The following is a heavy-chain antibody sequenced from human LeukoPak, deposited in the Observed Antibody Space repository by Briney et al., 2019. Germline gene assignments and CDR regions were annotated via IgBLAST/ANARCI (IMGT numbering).Heavy chain of an antibody. CDR1: GGTFSSYA. D-gene: IGHD3-22*01. J-gene: IGHJ3*02. CDR3: ARVRRSMIVVVITTGGQHDAFDI. CDR2: IIPIFGTA. Sequence: SVKVSCKASGGTFSSYAISWVRQAPGQGLEWMGGIIPIFGTANYAQKFQGRVTITADESTSTAYMELSSLRSEDTAVYYCARVRRSMIVVVITTGGQHDAFDIWGQGIMVTVSS. V-gene: IGHV1-69*01.